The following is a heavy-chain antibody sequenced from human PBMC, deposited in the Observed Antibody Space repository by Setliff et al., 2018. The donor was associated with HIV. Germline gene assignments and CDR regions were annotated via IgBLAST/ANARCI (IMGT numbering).Heavy chain of an antibody. CDR1: GGSISSYF. Sequence: PSETLSLTCTVSGGSISSYFWSWIRQSPGRGLEWIGYVRYSGNTNYKPSLKSRVAISVDTSNQFSLRLTSVTPADTAVYYCARAGRALPLKSTVVNTRDPQYFAYWGRGALVTVSS. CDR2: VRYSGNT. J-gene: IGHJ4*02. V-gene: IGHV4-59*01. D-gene: IGHD3-9*01. CDR3: ARAGRALPLKSTVVNTRDPQYFAY.